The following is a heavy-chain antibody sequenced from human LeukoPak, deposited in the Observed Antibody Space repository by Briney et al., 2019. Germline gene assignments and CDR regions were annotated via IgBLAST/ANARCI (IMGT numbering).Heavy chain of an antibody. J-gene: IGHJ4*02. CDR3: ARQLWEEPGDYYDSSGYYPTNFDY. Sequence: PSETLSLTCTVSGGSISRSSYYWGWLRQPPGKGLEWIGSIYYSGSTYYNPSLKSRVTISVDTSKNQFSLKLSSVTAADTAVYYCARQLWEEPGDYYDSSGYYPTNFDYWGQGTLVTVSS. D-gene: IGHD3-22*01. CDR2: IYYSGST. V-gene: IGHV4-39*01. CDR1: GGSISRSSYY.